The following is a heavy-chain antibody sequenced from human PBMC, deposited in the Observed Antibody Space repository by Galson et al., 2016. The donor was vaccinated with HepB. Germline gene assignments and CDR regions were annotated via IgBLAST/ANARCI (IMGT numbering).Heavy chain of an antibody. D-gene: IGHD2/OR15-2a*01. CDR2: ISWDGGGT. V-gene: IGHV3-43*02. CDR3: AKDTQMEYCYSGSCYYYYGMGV. J-gene: IGHJ6*02. Sequence: SLRLSCAASGFTFGDYAMHWVRQAPGKGLEWVSLISWDGGGTYYADSVKGRFTLSRYNSKNCPYLQMNSLKIEDTAFYYCAKDTQMEYCYSGSCYYYYGMGVWGRGTTGTVS. CDR1: GFTFGDYA.